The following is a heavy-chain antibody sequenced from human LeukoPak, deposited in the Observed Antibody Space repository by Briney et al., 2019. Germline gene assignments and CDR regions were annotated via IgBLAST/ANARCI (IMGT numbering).Heavy chain of an antibody. D-gene: IGHD2-15*01. J-gene: IGHJ4*02. Sequence: GGSLRLSCAASGFTFSSYGMHWVRQAPGKGLEWVAVISYDGSNKYYADSVKGRFIISRDNSKNTLYLQMNSLRAEDTAVYYCAKDRGTRGVAATALYFDYWGQGTLVTVSS. V-gene: IGHV3-30*18. CDR3: AKDRGTRGVAATALYFDY. CDR2: ISYDGSNK. CDR1: GFTFSSYG.